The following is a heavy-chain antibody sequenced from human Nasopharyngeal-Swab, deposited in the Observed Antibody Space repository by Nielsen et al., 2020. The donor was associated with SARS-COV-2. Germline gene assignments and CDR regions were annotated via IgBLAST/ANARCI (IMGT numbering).Heavy chain of an antibody. V-gene: IGHV3-23*01. D-gene: IGHD4-17*01. Sequence: GGSLRLSCAASGFTFDTFGMNWVRQAPGKGLEWGSRISGSGSVAYYADSVKGRFTISRDNSKNAVYLQMNSLKAEDSAVYYCAKGGVSVYGDSYYFDFWGQGTLVTVSS. J-gene: IGHJ4*02. CDR1: GFTFDTFG. CDR3: AKGGVSVYGDSYYFDF. CDR2: ISGSGSVA.